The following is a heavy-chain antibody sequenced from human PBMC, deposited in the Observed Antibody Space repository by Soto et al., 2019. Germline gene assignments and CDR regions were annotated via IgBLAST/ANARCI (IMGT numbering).Heavy chain of an antibody. J-gene: IGHJ5*02. CDR2: IDWDDDK. CDR3: ARIHYDFWGGYSAWFDP. CDR1: GFSLSTSGMC. Sequence: SGPTLVNHTQTLTLTCTFSGFSLSTSGMCVSWVRQPPGKALEWLARIDWDDDKYYSTSLKTRLTISKDTSKNQVVLTMTNMDTVDTATYYCARIHYDFWGGYSAWFDPWGQGTLVTVS. V-gene: IGHV2-70*11. D-gene: IGHD3-3*01.